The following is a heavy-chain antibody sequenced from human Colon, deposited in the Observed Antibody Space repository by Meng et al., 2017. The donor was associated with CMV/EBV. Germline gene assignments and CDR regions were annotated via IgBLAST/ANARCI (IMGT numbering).Heavy chain of an antibody. D-gene: IGHD6-19*01. CDR2: IRSDGRPT. Sequence: VHLMQAGAGGKGPGASVKVSCKTSGYTFSDYYIHWVRQAPGQGLEWMGWIRSDGRPTNYAQKVRGRVTMPRDASVSTAYIELSGLTSDDTAVDFCVRSSGWSLFDYWGPGALVTVSS. J-gene: IGHJ4*02. CDR3: VRSSGWSLFDY. CDR1: GYTFSDYY. V-gene: IGHV1-2*02.